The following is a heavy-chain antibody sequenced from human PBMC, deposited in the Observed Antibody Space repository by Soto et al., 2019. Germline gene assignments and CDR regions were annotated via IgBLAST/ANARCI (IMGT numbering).Heavy chain of an antibody. D-gene: IGHD1-1*01. CDR1: GYTFPLHT. V-gene: IGHV1-3*01. Sequence: ASVKVSCKASGYTFPLHTIHWVRQAPGRRLEWMGWINAGNGDTKSSQKFQGRVTITRDTSASTAYMELSSLRSEDTAVYYCARDPGPDVFDIWGQGTMVTVSS. J-gene: IGHJ3*02. CDR3: ARDPGPDVFDI. CDR2: INAGNGDT.